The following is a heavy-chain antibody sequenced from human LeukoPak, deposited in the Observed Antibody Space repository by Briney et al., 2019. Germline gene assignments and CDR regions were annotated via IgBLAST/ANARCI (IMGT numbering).Heavy chain of an antibody. D-gene: IGHD6-13*01. V-gene: IGHV1-8*01. Sequence: ASVKVSCKASGFTFTSHDYNWVRQATGQGLEWMGWMNPNSGNTGYAQKFQGRVTMTRDTSITTAYMELSSLTSEDTAVYYCATDALGAAPADDAFDIWGQGTMVTVSS. CDR3: ATDALGAAPADDAFDI. CDR2: MNPNSGNT. J-gene: IGHJ3*02. CDR1: GFTFTSHD.